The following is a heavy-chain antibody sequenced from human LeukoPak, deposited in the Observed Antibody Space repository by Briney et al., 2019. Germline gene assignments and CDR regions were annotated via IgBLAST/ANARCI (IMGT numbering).Heavy chain of an antibody. CDR1: GFTFSSYS. V-gene: IGHV3-21*01. CDR3: AGDVGHSSYYYYGMDV. D-gene: IGHD6-13*01. CDR2: ISSSSSYI. Sequence: PGGSLRLSCAASGFTFSSYSMNWVRQAPGKGLEWVSSISSSSSYIYYADSVKGRFTISNAKNSLYLQMNSLRAEDTAVYYCAGDVGHSSYYYYGMDVWGQGTTVTVSS. J-gene: IGHJ6*02.